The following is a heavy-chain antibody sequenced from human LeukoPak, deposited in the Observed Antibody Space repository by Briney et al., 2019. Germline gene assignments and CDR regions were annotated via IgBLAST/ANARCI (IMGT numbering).Heavy chain of an antibody. CDR3: VLDYSSSFDY. D-gene: IGHD6-6*01. Sequence: VASVKVSCKASGYTFPSYFMHWVRQAPGQGLEWMGIINPTGGSTTYAQKLQGRVTMTTDTSTSTAYMELRSLRSDDTAVYYCVLDYSSSFDYWGQGTLVTVSS. V-gene: IGHV1-46*01. CDR2: INPTGGST. J-gene: IGHJ4*02. CDR1: GYTFPSYF.